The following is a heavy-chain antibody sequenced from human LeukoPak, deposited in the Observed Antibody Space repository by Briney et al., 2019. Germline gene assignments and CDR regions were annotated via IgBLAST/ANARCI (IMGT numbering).Heavy chain of an antibody. CDR2: IIPIFGTA. V-gene: IGHV1-69*05. CDR1: GGTFSSYA. D-gene: IGHD6-6*01. Sequence: GSSVKVSCKASGGTFSSYAISWVRQAPGQGLEWMGGIIPIFGTANYAQKFQGRVTITTDESTSTAYMELSSLRSEDTAVYYCARVASLIAAREYNWFDPWGQGTLVTVSS. J-gene: IGHJ5*02. CDR3: ARVASLIAAREYNWFDP.